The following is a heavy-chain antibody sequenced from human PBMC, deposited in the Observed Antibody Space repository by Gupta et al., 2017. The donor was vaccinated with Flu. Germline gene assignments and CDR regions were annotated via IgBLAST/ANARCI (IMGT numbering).Heavy chain of an antibody. V-gene: IGHV3-72*01. Sequence: SGFTFSDQYMDWVRQAPGKGLEWVARIRSKPTGYTTAYAASVKGRFTISRDDSKNSLYLQLNSLKTEDTAVYYCARGDVQHWGQGTLVTVSS. J-gene: IGHJ1*01. CDR3: ARGDVQH. CDR1: GFTFSDQY. CDR2: IRSKPTGYTT.